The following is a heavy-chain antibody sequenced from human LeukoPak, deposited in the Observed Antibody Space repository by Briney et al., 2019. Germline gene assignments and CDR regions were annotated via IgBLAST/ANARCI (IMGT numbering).Heavy chain of an antibody. D-gene: IGHD5-12*01. J-gene: IGHJ4*02. CDR1: GFTISSNY. V-gene: IGHV3-66*01. CDR2: ISTGGTT. CDR3: ARVSGYSGYDTLDY. Sequence: PGGSLRLSCAASGFTISSNYMNWVRQAPGKGLEWISVISTGGTTYYANSVQGRFTISRDYSKNTLYLEMNNLRAEDTAVYYCARVSGYSGYDTLDYWGQGTLVTVSS.